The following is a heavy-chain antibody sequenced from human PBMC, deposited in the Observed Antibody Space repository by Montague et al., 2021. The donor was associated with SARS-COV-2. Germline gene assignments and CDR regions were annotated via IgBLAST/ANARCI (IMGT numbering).Heavy chain of an antibody. J-gene: IGHJ4*02. CDR3: AGGAPGY. D-gene: IGHD1-1*01. CDR1: GGSFSDYH. Sequence: SETLSLTCAVYGGSFSDYHWTWIRQSPGGGPEWIGQINYGGSTKYNPSLRSRVTISIDTSKNQFSLKLTSVTAADTAVYYCAGGAPGYWGQGTLVTVSS. CDR2: INYGGST. V-gene: IGHV4-34*01.